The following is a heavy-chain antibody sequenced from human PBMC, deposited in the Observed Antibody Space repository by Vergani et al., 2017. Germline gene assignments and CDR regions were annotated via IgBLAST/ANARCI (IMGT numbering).Heavy chain of an antibody. CDR1: GGSISSHY. V-gene: IGHV4-4*09. J-gene: IGHJ3*02. CDR2: IYTSGST. D-gene: IGHD3-3*01. Sequence: QVQLQESGPGLVKPSETLSLTCTVSGGSISSHYWSWIRQPPGKGLEWIGYIYTSGSTNYNPSLKSRVTISVDTSKNQFSLKLSSVTAAYTAVYYCARRAYDFWSGYHDAFDIWGQGTMVTVSS. CDR3: ARRAYDFWSGYHDAFDI.